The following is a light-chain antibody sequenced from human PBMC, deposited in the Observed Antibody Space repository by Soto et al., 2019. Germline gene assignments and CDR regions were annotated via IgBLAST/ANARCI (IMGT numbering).Light chain of an antibody. V-gene: IGKV1-27*01. J-gene: IGKJ1*01. CDR1: QGISNY. CDR2: AAT. Sequence: DIQMTQSPSSLSASVGDRVTITCRASQGISNYLVWYQQIPGKVPKLLIYAATTLQSGVPSRFSGSGSGTDFTLTISALQPEDVATYYCQTYNGAPWTFGQGTKVEIK. CDR3: QTYNGAPWT.